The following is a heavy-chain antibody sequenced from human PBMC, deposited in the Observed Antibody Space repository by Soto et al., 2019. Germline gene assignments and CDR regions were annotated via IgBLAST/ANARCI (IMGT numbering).Heavy chain of an antibody. D-gene: IGHD3-3*01. CDR2: INPNSGGT. CDR1: GYTFIDYY. CDR3: AGDWGQTNIYDYFSWFDL. J-gene: IGHJ5*02. V-gene: IGHV1-2*02. Sequence: ASVKVSCKASGYTFIDYYIHCVRHAPRQGLEWMGWINPNSGGTNYAQKFQGRHTMTRDTSISTAYMQLSRLRSDDTAVYYCAGDWGQTNIYDYFSWFDLWGQGPPVTVSS.